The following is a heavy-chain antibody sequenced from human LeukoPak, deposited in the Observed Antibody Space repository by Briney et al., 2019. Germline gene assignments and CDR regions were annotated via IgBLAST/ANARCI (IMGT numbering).Heavy chain of an antibody. CDR3: ARGRDCSGGSCYVDY. V-gene: IGHV3-7*01. Sequence: GGSLRLSCAASGFIVSRYWMSWVRQAPGKGLEWVADIKEDGSEKHCVDSVKGRFTISRDNAENSLYLQMNSLRAEDTAIYYCARGRDCSGGSCYVDYWGQGTLVTVSS. CDR2: IKEDGSEK. CDR1: GFIVSRYW. J-gene: IGHJ4*02. D-gene: IGHD2-15*01.